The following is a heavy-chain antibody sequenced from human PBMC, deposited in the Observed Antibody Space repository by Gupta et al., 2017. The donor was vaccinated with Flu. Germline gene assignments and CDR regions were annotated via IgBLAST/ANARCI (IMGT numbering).Heavy chain of an antibody. V-gene: IGHV3-23*01. D-gene: IGHD1-26*01. J-gene: IGHJ3*02. CDR3: AKPGNPPNRFGRSYPTAWAFDI. Sequence: VKGRFTISRDNSKNTLYLQMNSLRAEDTAVYYCAKPGNPPNRFGRSYPTAWAFDIWGQGTMVTVSS.